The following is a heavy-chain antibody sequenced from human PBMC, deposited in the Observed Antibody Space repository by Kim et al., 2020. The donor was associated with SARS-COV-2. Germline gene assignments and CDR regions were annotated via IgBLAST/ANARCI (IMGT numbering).Heavy chain of an antibody. Sequence: GGSLRLSCAASGFTFSSYAMHWVRQAPGKGLEWVAVISYDGSNKYYADSEKGRFTISRDNSKNTLYLQMNSLRAEDTAVYYCARDAGGSYHYYYYYVMDVWGQGTTVTVSS. V-gene: IGHV3-30*04. CDR1: GFTFSSYA. CDR3: ARDAGGSYHYYYYYVMDV. J-gene: IGHJ6*02. D-gene: IGHD1-26*01. CDR2: ISYDGSNK.